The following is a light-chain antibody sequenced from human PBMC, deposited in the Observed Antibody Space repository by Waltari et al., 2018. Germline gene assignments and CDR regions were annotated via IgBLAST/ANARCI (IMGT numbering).Light chain of an antibody. CDR2: WAS. CDR1: QSVLYRSDNKNY. V-gene: IGKV4-1*01. CDR3: QQYYSSPVT. J-gene: IGKJ5*01. Sequence: DIVMTQSPDSRAVSMGERATINCKSRQSVLYRSDNKNYLGWYQQKPGLPPKLLIYWASTRESGVPDRFSGSGSGTDFTLTISSLQAEDVAVYYCQQYYSSPVTFGQGTRLEIK.